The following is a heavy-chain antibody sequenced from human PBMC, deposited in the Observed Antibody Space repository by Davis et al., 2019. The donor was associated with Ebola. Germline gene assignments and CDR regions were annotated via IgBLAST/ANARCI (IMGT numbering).Heavy chain of an antibody. CDR3: ATWVGATP. D-gene: IGHD1-26*01. CDR2: ISSSSTI. J-gene: IGHJ5*02. V-gene: IGHV3-48*02. Sequence: PGGSLRLSCAASGFTFSSYSMNWVRQAPGKGLEWVSYISSSSTIYYADSVKGRFTISRDNAKNSLYLQMNSLRDEDTAVYYCATWVGATPWGQGTLVTVSS. CDR1: GFTFSSYS.